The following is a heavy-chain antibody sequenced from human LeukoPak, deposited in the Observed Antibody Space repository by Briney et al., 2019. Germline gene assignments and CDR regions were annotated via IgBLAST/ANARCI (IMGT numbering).Heavy chain of an antibody. D-gene: IGHD3-9*01. CDR2: INPSGGST. Sequence: GASVKVSCTASGYTFTSYYMHWVRQAPGQGLEWMGIINPSGGSTSYAQKFQGRVTMTRNTSISTAYMELSSLRSEDTAVYYCARATGKDILTGRKLDCWGQGTLVSVSS. J-gene: IGHJ4*02. CDR1: GYTFTSYY. V-gene: IGHV1-46*01. CDR3: ARATGKDILTGRKLDC.